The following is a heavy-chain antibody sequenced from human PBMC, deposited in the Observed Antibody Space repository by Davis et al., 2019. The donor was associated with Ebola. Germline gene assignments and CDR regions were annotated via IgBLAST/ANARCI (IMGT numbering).Heavy chain of an antibody. J-gene: IGHJ4*02. D-gene: IGHD3-3*01. CDR1: GFVFRNYV. CDR3: AREGRVFALDY. V-gene: IGHV3-23*01. Sequence: GESLKISCAASGFVFRNYVMSWVRQAPGKGLEWVSTLGTSADTYYADSVKGRFTISRDNSKNTLYLQMNDLRAEDTAVYYCAREGRVFALDYWGQGALVTVSS. CDR2: LGTSADT.